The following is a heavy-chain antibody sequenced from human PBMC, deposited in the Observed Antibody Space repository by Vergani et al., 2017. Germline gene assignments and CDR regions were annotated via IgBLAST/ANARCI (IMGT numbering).Heavy chain of an antibody. Sequence: VQLVESGGGLVKPGGPLRLPCAASGFTFSDFSMSWARQAPGKGLGWVAFIGSSGPYINYADSVKGRFIISRDNTNNSLFLQLRSLRAEDAAVYYCARDCTSGGCPDNYGMDVWGQGATVTVSS. D-gene: IGHD2-8*01. CDR1: GFTFSDFS. J-gene: IGHJ6*02. CDR2: IGSSGPYI. CDR3: ARDCTSGGCPDNYGMDV. V-gene: IGHV3-21*06.